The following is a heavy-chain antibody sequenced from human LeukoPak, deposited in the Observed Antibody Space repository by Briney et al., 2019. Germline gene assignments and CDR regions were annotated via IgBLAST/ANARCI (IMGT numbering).Heavy chain of an antibody. Sequence: SGPALVKPTQTLTLTCTFSGFSLSTSGMRVSWIRQPPGKALEWLARIDWDDDKFYSTSLKTRLTISKDTSKNQVVLTMTNMDPVNTATYYCARIYSRKLDYWGQGTLVPVSS. CDR3: ARIYSRKLDY. D-gene: IGHD6-13*01. CDR2: IDWDDDK. J-gene: IGHJ4*02. CDR1: GFSLSTSGMR. V-gene: IGHV2-70*04.